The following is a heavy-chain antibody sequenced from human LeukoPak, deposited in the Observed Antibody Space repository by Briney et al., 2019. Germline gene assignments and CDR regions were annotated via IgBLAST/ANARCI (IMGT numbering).Heavy chain of an antibody. CDR1: GYSISSGYY. V-gene: IGHV4-38-2*02. CDR2: IYHSGST. Sequence: SETLSLTCTVSGYSISSGYYWGWIRQPPGKGLEWIGSIYHSGSTYYNPSLKSRVTMSVDTSKNQFSLKLSSVTAADTAVYYCARDRAYDYVWGSPYYYMDVWGKGTTVTISS. CDR3: ARDRAYDYVWGSPYYYMDV. J-gene: IGHJ6*03. D-gene: IGHD3-16*01.